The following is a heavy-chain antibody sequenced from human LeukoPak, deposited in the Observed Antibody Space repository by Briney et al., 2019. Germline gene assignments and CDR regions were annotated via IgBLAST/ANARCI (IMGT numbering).Heavy chain of an antibody. CDR3: ARGGARFGRFEY. CDR2: MKEDGSEI. D-gene: IGHD3-10*01. J-gene: IGHJ4*02. V-gene: IGHV3-7*01. Sequence: GESLRLSCAASGFAFSALTMSWVRQGRGKGLEWVAKMKEDGSEIQYADSVKGRFTISKDNSKNSLYLQMNSLRPEDTAVYYCARGGARFGRFEYWGQGTLVTVSS. CDR1: GFAFSALT.